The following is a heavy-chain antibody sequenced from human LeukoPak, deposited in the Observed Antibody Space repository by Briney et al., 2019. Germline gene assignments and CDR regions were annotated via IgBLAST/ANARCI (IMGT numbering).Heavy chain of an antibody. Sequence: ASVKVSCKASGYTFTGYCMHWVRQAPGQGLEWMGWINPNSGGTNYAQKFQGRVTMTRDTSISTAYMELSRLRSDDTAVYYCARGRYYYGSGSHHADYWGQGTLVTVSS. D-gene: IGHD3-10*01. CDR2: INPNSGGT. V-gene: IGHV1-2*02. J-gene: IGHJ4*02. CDR3: ARGRYYYGSGSHHADY. CDR1: GYTFTGYC.